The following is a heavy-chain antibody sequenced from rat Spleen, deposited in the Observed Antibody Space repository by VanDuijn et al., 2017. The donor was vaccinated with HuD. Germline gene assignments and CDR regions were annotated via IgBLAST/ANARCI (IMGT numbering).Heavy chain of an antibody. CDR3: TRENWVLDY. CDR1: GFTFNYYW. D-gene: IGHD5-1*01. CDR2: ITGAGETT. Sequence: EVQLVESGGGLVQPGRSLKLSCVASGFTFNYYWMTWIRQAPGKGLEWVATITGAGETTYYPDSVMGRFTISRDNAKSTLYLQMNSLRSEDTAIYYCTRENWVLDYWGQGVMVTVSS. V-gene: IGHV5-31*01. J-gene: IGHJ2*01.